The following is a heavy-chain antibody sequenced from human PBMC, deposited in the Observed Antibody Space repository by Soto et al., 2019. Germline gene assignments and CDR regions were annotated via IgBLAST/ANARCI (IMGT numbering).Heavy chain of an antibody. CDR1: GGSFSGYY. Sequence: SETLSLTCAVYGGSFSGYYWSWIRQPPGKGLEWIGEINHSGGTNYNPSLKSRVTISVDTSKNQFSLKLSSVTAADTAVYYCARVTWSGIAAAGTSGYFDYWGQGTLVTVSS. V-gene: IGHV4-34*01. D-gene: IGHD6-13*01. CDR2: INHSGGT. CDR3: ARVTWSGIAAAGTSGYFDY. J-gene: IGHJ4*02.